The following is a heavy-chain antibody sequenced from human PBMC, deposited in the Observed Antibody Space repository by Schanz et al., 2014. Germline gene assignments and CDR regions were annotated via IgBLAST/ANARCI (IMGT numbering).Heavy chain of an antibody. J-gene: IGHJ4*02. D-gene: IGHD5-12*01. CDR1: GYTFISYF. V-gene: IGHV1-46*01. CDR2: INPTGGST. CDR3: ARAAYGGYTSTPLRY. Sequence: QVQLVQSGAEVKKPGASVKVSCKASGYTFISYFIHWVRQAPGQGLEWMGIINPTGGSTSYAQRFQARVTFARDTSTSTVYMELSSLRSEYTAVYYCARAAYGGYTSTPLRYWGQGTLVTVSS.